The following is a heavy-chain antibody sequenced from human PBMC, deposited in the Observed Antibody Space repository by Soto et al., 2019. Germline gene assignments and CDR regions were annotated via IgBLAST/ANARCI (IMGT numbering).Heavy chain of an antibody. CDR3: ARRGDHIVVVVAATRLWFDP. J-gene: IGHJ5*02. CDR2: IDPSDSYT. CDR1: GYSFTSYW. V-gene: IGHV5-10-1*01. Sequence: GESLKISCKGSGYSFTSYWISWVRQMPGKGLEWMGRIDPSDSYTNYSPSFQGHVTISADKSISTAYLQWSSLKASDTAMYYCARRGDHIVVVVAATRLWFDPWGQGTLVTVSS. D-gene: IGHD2-15*01.